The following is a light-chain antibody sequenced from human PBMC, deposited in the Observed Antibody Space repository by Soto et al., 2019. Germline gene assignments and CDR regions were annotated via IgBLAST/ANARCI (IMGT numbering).Light chain of an antibody. Sequence: EIVMTQSPATLSVSLGERATLSCRASQSVRSNLAWYQQKPGQAPRLLIYGASTRATGIPARFSGSGSETEFTLAISRLQSEDFAVYYCQQYNNWPPYTFGQGTKLEIK. CDR3: QQYNNWPPYT. CDR2: GAS. CDR1: QSVRSN. J-gene: IGKJ2*01. V-gene: IGKV3-15*01.